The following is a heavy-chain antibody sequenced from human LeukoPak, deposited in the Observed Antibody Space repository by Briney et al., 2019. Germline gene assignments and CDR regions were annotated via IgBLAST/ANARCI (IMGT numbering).Heavy chain of an antibody. CDR2: IYYSGST. CDR3: ARDVPRGTGYMDV. CDR1: GGSISSYY. V-gene: IGHV4-59*01. Sequence: SETLSLTCTVSGGSISSYYWSWIRQPPGKGLEWIGYIYYSGSTNSNPSLKSRVTMSVDTSKNQFSLRLKYVTAADTAVYYCARDVPRGTGYMDVWGKGTTVTVSS. J-gene: IGHJ6*03. D-gene: IGHD3-10*01.